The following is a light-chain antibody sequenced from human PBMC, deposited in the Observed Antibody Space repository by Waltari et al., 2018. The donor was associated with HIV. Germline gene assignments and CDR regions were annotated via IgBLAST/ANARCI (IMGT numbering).Light chain of an antibody. J-gene: IGLJ3*02. V-gene: IGLV2-14*01. CDR3: ASYTSNDTLV. CDR2: EVI. CDR1: SRAFGLSTL. Sequence: HSALTPPASVSASPGQPLTIPSTPTSRAFGLSTLLSWYLQRPGKVPRVLIYEVISRPSGVSNRFSGSKTGNTASLSISGLQAEDEADYYCASYTSNDTLVFGGGTKVTVL.